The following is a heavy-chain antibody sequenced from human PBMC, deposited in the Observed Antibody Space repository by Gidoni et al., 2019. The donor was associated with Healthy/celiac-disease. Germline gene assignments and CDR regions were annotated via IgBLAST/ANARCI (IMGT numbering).Heavy chain of an antibody. CDR1: GGTFSSYA. CDR3: ARCPHYDFWSVSRDYYGMDV. CDR2: IIPIFGTA. D-gene: IGHD3-3*01. J-gene: IGHJ6*02. V-gene: IGHV1-69*19. Sequence: QVQLVQSGAEVKKPGSSVKVSCKASGGTFSSYAISWVRQAPGQGLEWMGGIIPIFGTANYAQKFQGRVTITADESTSTAYMELSSLRSEDTAVYYCARCPHYDFWSVSRDYYGMDVWGQGTTVTVSS.